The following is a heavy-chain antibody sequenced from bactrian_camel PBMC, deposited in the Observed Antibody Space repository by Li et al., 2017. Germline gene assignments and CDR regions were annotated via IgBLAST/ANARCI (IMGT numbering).Heavy chain of an antibody. Sequence: HVQLVESGGGLVQAGGSLNLSCAATGKTNILNCMGWFRQIPDKEREGVAGIESDGSTSYADSVKGRFTISRDNAKNTVYLQMNSLKSEDTALYYCATVAGSFSDDYARARAYVYWGQGTQVTVS. CDR3: ATVAGSFSDDYARARAYVY. J-gene: IGHJ4*01. D-gene: IGHD4*01. V-gene: IGHV3S53*01. CDR2: IESDGST. CDR1: GKTNILNC.